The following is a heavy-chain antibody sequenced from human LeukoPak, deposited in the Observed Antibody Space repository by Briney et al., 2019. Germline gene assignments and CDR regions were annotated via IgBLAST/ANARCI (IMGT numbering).Heavy chain of an antibody. J-gene: IGHJ4*02. Sequence: PSETLSLTCTVSGGSISSYYRSWIRQPPGKGLEWIGYIYYSGSTNYNPSLKSRVTISVDTSKNQFSLKLSSVTAADTAVYYCARTPRWGCSGGSCYLDYWGQGTLVTVSS. CDR2: IYYSGST. CDR3: ARTPRWGCSGGSCYLDY. V-gene: IGHV4-59*01. CDR1: GGSISSYY. D-gene: IGHD2-15*01.